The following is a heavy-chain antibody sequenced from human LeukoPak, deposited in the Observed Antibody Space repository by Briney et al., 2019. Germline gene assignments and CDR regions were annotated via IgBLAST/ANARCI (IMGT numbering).Heavy chain of an antibody. CDR2: IYYSGST. Sequence: SETLSLTCTVSGGSISSGGYYWSWVRQHPGKGLEWIGYIYYSGSTYYNPSLKSRVTISVDTSKNQFSLKLSSVTAADTAVYYCARLSGYSSGHYYSDYWGQGTLVTVSS. D-gene: IGHD3-22*01. J-gene: IGHJ4*02. CDR1: GGSISSGGYY. V-gene: IGHV4-31*03. CDR3: ARLSGYSSGHYYSDY.